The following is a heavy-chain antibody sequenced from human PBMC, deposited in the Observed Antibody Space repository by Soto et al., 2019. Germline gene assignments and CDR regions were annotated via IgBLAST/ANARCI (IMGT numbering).Heavy chain of an antibody. D-gene: IGHD6-13*01. CDR2: ISSTSSYI. CDR1: GFTFSSYS. J-gene: IGHJ4*02. CDR3: AKDIGAAGIYYFDY. V-gene: IGHV3-21*04. Sequence: GGSLRLSCAASGFTFSSYSMNWVRQAPGKGLEWVSSISSTSSYIGYADSVKGRFTISRDNAKNSLYLQMNSLRAEDTALYYCAKDIGAAGIYYFDYWGQGILVTV.